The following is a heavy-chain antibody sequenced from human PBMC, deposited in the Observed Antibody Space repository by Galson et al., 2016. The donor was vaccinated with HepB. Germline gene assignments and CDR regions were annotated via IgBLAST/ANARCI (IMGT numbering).Heavy chain of an antibody. CDR3: ARKGVTVDAFDI. J-gene: IGHJ3*02. Sequence: SLRLSCAASGFIFSGYWMHWVRQVPGKGLVWVSRIKSDGSSRTYADSVKGRFTISRDNAKSTLYLQMNSLRDDDTAVYYCARKGVTVDAFDIWGQGTMVTVSS. CDR2: IKSDGSSR. D-gene: IGHD2-21*02. CDR1: GFIFSGYW. V-gene: IGHV3-74*01.